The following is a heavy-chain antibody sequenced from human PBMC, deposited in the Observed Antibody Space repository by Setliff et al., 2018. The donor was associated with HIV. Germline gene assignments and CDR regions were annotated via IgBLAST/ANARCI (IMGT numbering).Heavy chain of an antibody. V-gene: IGHV4-59*08. CDR1: GGSVNSYH. CDR2: IYKSGTT. Sequence: SETLSLTCSVSGGSVNSYHWSWIRQPPGKGLEWIGYIYKSGTTNYSPSLKSRVTISAGPSKNQFSLKLTSVTAADTAVYYCGRLSETAMASFDSWGQGILVTVLL. D-gene: IGHD2-21*02. J-gene: IGHJ4*02. CDR3: GRLSETAMASFDS.